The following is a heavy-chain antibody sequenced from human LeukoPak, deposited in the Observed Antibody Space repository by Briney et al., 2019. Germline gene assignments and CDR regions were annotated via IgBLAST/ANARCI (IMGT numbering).Heavy chain of an antibody. CDR1: GYTFTGYY. J-gene: IGHJ4*02. Sequence: ASVKVSCKASGYTFTGYYMHWVRQAPGQGLEWMGWINPNSGGTNYAQKFQGRVTMTRDTSISTAYMELSRLRSDDTAVYYCARARQRLGGNSAGYWGQGTLVTVSS. D-gene: IGHD4-23*01. CDR2: INPNSGGT. CDR3: ARARQRLGGNSAGY. V-gene: IGHV1-2*02.